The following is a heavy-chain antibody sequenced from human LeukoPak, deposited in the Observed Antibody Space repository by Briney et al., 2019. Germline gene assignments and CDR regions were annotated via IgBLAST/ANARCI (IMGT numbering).Heavy chain of an antibody. CDR2: ISSSSSYI. Sequence: PGGSLRLSCAASGFTFSSYSMNWVRQAPGKGLEWVSSISSSSSYIYYADSVKGRFTISRDNAKNSLYLQMNSLRAEDTAVYYCARALIVGATLTASDIWGQGKMVTVSS. D-gene: IGHD1-26*01. CDR1: GFTFSSYS. V-gene: IGHV3-21*01. CDR3: ARALIVGATLTASDI. J-gene: IGHJ3*02.